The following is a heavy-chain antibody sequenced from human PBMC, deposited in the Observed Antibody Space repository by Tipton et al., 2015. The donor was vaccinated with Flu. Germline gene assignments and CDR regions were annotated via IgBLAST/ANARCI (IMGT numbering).Heavy chain of an antibody. CDR3: AGRDFSNYVSEPKNWFDS. CDR1: GDSLGSSYY. D-gene: IGHD4-11*01. CDR2: IHTSAGT. Sequence: TLSLTCSVSGDSLGSSYYWAWIRQPPGRGLAWIGNIHTSAGTYYNPSLKSRLTISVDRSKNQFSLRLASVTAADTAVYFCAGRDFSNYVSEPKNWFDSWGQGTLVTVS. J-gene: IGHJ5*01. V-gene: IGHV4-38-2*01.